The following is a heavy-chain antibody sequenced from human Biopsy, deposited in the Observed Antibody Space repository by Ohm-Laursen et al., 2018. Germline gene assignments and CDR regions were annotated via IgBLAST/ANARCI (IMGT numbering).Heavy chain of an antibody. CDR1: GDSLTSGPEN. D-gene: IGHD6-19*01. CDR3: ARGRRTSGWPYFDN. J-gene: IGHJ4*02. V-gene: IGHV4-61*01. Sequence: SETLSLTCIVSGDSLTSGPENWSWIRQSPGQGLEYIGFIYSDGNTNYNPSLKNRVTMSVGTSKNQFYLKLYSVTAADTAVYYCARGRRTSGWPYFDNWGQGALVIVSP. CDR2: IYSDGNT.